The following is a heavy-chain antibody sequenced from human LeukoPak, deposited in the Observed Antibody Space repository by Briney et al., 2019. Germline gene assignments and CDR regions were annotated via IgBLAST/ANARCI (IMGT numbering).Heavy chain of an antibody. CDR3: ARGHYDFWSGQKGNWFDP. Sequence: MTSETLSFTCAVYGGSFSGYYWIWIRQPPGKGLEWIGEINHSGSTNYNPSLKSRVTISVDTSKNQFSLKLSSVTAADTAVYYCARGHYDFWSGQKGNWFDPWGQGTLVTVSS. CDR2: INHSGST. J-gene: IGHJ5*02. V-gene: IGHV4-34*01. CDR1: GGSFSGYY. D-gene: IGHD3-3*01.